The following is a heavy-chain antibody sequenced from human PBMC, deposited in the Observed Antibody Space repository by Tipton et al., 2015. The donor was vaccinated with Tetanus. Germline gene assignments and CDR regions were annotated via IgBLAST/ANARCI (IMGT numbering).Heavy chain of an antibody. CDR1: GFTFSSYG. V-gene: IGHV3-30*18. Sequence: SLRLSCAASGFTFSSYGMHWVRQAPGKGLEWVAVISYDGSNKYYADSVKGRFTISRDNSKNTLYLQMNSMRAEDTAGYYCAKSRSVQQLVQSGWDYLDYWGQGTLVTVSS. CDR2: ISYDGSNK. J-gene: IGHJ4*02. D-gene: IGHD6-13*01. CDR3: AKSRSVQQLVQSGWDYLDY.